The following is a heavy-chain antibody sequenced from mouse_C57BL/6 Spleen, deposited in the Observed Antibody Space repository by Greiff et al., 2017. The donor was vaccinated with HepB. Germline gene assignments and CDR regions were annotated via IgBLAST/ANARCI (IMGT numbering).Heavy chain of an antibody. Sequence: EVQLVESGPELVKPGASVKISCKASGYSFTGYYMNWVKQSPEKSLEWIGEINPSTGGTTYNQKFKAKATLTVDKSSSTAYMQHNSLTSEDSAVYYWARSYYCGSSHYFDYWGQGTTLTVSS. D-gene: IGHD1-1*01. CDR3: ARSYYCGSSHYFDY. CDR2: INPSTGGT. V-gene: IGHV1-42*01. J-gene: IGHJ2*01. CDR1: GYSFTGYY.